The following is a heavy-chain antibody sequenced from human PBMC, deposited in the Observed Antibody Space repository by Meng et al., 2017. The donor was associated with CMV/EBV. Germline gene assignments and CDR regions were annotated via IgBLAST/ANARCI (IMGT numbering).Heavy chain of an antibody. CDR3: ARGSTSVTMIVVVFTAASLAYDS. J-gene: IGHJ4*02. D-gene: IGHD3-22*01. Sequence: SETLSLTCAVYGGSFGGYDWTWIRQSPGKGLEWIGEINHRGSTNYNPSLKSRLTISLDTSKNQFSLKLKSVTAADTAVYYCARGSTSVTMIVVVFTAASLAYDSWGQGTLVTVSS. CDR2: INHRGST. V-gene: IGHV4-34*01. CDR1: GGSFGGYD.